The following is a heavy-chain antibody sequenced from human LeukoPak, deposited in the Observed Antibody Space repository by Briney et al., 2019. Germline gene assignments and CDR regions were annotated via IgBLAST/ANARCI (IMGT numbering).Heavy chain of an antibody. CDR1: GYTFTGYY. Sequence: ASVKVSCKASGYTFTGYYMHWVRQAPGQGLEWMGWINPNSGGTNYAQKFQGWVTMTRDTSISTAYMELSRLRSDDTAVYYCARIGPKEAAHFDYWGQGTLVTVSS. CDR3: ARIGPKEAAHFDY. J-gene: IGHJ4*02. V-gene: IGHV1-2*04. D-gene: IGHD6-25*01. CDR2: INPNSGGT.